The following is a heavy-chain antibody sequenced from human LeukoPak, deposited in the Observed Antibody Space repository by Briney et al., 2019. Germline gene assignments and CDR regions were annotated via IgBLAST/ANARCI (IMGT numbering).Heavy chain of an antibody. CDR1: GYTLTELS. V-gene: IGHV1-24*01. CDR2: FDPEDGET. J-gene: IGHJ1*01. CDR3: ARSDRAFYDYVWGSYRYGHLGEYFQH. D-gene: IGHD3-16*02. Sequence: ASVKVSCKVSGYTLTELSMHWVRQAPGKGLEWMGGFDPEDGETIYAQKFQGRVTMTEDTSTDTAYMELSSLRSEDTAVYYCARSDRAFYDYVWGSYRYGHLGEYFQHWGQGTLVTVSS.